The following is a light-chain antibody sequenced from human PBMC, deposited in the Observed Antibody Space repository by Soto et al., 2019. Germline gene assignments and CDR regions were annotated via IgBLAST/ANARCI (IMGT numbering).Light chain of an antibody. CDR1: SGSIASNY. CDR2: EDN. CDR3: QSYDSSNWV. Sequence: NFMLTQPHSVSESPGKTVTISCTRSSGSIASNYVQWYQQRPGSAPTTVIYEDNQRPSGVPDRFAGSIDSSSNSASRTISGLKTEDEAGYYCQSYDSSNWVFGGGTKLTVL. J-gene: IGLJ3*02. V-gene: IGLV6-57*04.